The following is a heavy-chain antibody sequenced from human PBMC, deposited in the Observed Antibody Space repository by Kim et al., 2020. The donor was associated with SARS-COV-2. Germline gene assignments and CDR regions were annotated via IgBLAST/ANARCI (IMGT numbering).Heavy chain of an antibody. Sequence: SETLSLTCAAYGGSFSGFYWSWIRQPPGRGLEWIGEINHSGRTNYNLSIKSRLTISVDTSKNQFPLKLTSVTAADTAVYYCARRLSNTSGSGSDYCDLWGQGTLVTVSS. D-gene: IGHD3-10*01. CDR2: INHSGRT. CDR3: ARRLSNTSGSGSDYCDL. V-gene: IGHV4-34*01. CDR1: GGSFSGFY. J-gene: IGHJ1*01.